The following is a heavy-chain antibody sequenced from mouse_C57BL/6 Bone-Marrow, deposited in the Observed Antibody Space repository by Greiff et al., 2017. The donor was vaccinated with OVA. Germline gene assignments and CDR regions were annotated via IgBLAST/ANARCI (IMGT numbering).Heavy chain of an antibody. CDR3: ARGHLLKVFDY. CDR2: ISDGGSYT. V-gene: IGHV5-4*01. J-gene: IGHJ2*01. Sequence: DVQLVESGGGLVKPGGSLKLSCAASGFTFSSYAMSWVRQTPEKRLEWVATISDGGSYTYYPDNVKGRFTISRDNAKNNLYLQMSHLKSEDTAMYYCARGHLLKVFDYWGQGTTLTVSS. CDR1: GFTFSSYA. D-gene: IGHD2-1*01.